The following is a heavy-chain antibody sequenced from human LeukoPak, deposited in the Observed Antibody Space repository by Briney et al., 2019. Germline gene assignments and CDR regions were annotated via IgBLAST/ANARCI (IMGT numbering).Heavy chain of an antibody. D-gene: IGHD3-9*01. J-gene: IGHJ6*03. V-gene: IGHV4-34*01. Sequence: SETLSLTCAVYGGSFSGYYWSWIRQPPGKGLEWIGEINHSGSTNYNPSLKSRVTMSVDTSKNQFSLKLSSVTAADTAVYYCARESRRYFDWLHLPRYYYYYMDVWGKGTTVTISS. CDR1: GGSFSGYY. CDR3: ARESRRYFDWLHLPRYYYYYMDV. CDR2: INHSGST.